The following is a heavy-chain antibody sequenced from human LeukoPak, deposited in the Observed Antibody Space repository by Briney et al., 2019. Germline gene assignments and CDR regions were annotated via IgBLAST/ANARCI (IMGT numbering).Heavy chain of an antibody. CDR1: GYTFTSYD. V-gene: IGHV1-8*01. J-gene: IGHJ4*02. CDR2: MNPNSGNT. Sequence: GASVKVSFKASGYTFTSYDINWVRQATGQGLEWMGWMNPNSGNTGYAQKFQGRVTMTRNTSISTAYMELSSLRSEDTAVYYCAVHYDILTGYQYWGQGTLVTVSS. CDR3: AVHYDILTGYQY. D-gene: IGHD3-9*01.